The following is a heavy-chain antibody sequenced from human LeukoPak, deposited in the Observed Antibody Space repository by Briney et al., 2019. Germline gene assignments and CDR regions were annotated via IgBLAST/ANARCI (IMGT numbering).Heavy chain of an antibody. CDR1: GGSFSGYY. Sequence: SETLSLTCAVYGGSFSGYYWSWIRRPPGKGLEWIGEINHSGSTNYNPSLKSRVTISVDTSKNQFSLKLSSVTAADTAVYYCARGYSSSWYRGYNWFDPWGQGTLVTVSS. CDR3: ARGYSSSWYRGYNWFDP. CDR2: INHSGST. J-gene: IGHJ5*02. D-gene: IGHD6-13*01. V-gene: IGHV4-34*01.